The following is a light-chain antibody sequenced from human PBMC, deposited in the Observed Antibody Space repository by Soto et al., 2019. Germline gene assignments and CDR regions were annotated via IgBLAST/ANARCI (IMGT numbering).Light chain of an antibody. CDR2: VNN. J-gene: IGLJ3*02. V-gene: IGLV1-40*01. Sequence: QSVLTQPPSVSGTPGQRVTISCTGSSSNIGAGYDVHWYQQLPGTAPKLLIFVNNNRPSGVPDRFSGSKSGTSASLAITGLQAEDEADYYSQSYDSSLSGVVFGGGTKLTVL. CDR3: QSYDSSLSGVV. CDR1: SSNIGAGYD.